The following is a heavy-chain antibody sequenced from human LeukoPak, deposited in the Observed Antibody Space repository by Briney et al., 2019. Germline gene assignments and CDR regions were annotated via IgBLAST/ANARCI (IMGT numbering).Heavy chain of an antibody. CDR1: GGSFSGYY. J-gene: IGHJ4*02. CDR3: ARRARGTLDY. V-gene: IGHV4-34*01. D-gene: IGHD3-16*01. Sequence: SETLSLTCAVYGGSFSGYYWSWIRQPPGKGLEWIGEINHSGSTNYNPSLKSRVTISVDTSKNQFSLKLSSVTAADTAVYYCARRARGTLDYWGQGTLVTVSS. CDR2: INHSGST.